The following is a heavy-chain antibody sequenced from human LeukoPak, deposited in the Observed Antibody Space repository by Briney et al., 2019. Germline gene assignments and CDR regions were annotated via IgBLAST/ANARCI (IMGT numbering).Heavy chain of an antibody. D-gene: IGHD2-2*01. J-gene: IGHJ3*02. CDR2: IYYSGST. CDR1: GGSISSSSYY. V-gene: IGHV4-39*07. Sequence: PSETLSLTCTVSGGSISSSSYYWGWIRQPPGKGLEWIGSIYYSGSTYYNPSLKSRVTISVDTSKNQFSLKLSSVTAADTAVYYCASGAAIHHDAFDIWGQGTMVTVSS. CDR3: ASGAAIHHDAFDI.